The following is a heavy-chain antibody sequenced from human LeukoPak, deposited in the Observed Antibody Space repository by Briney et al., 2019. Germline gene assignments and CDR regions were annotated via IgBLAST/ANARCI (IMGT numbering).Heavy chain of an antibody. D-gene: IGHD2-15*01. CDR3: AKDQIPIVVVVAGGSLSLDY. J-gene: IGHJ4*02. V-gene: IGHV3-30*02. CDR2: IRYDASNK. Sequence: GGSLRLSCAASGFTFSDYGMHWVRQAPGKGLEWVAFIRYDASNKYYADSVKGRFTISRDNSKNTLYLQMSSLRAEDTAVYYCAKDQIPIVVVVAGGSLSLDYWGQGTPVTVSS. CDR1: GFTFSDYG.